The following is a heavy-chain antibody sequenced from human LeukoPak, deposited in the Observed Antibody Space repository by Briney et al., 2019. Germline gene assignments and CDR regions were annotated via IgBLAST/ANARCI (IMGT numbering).Heavy chain of an antibody. D-gene: IGHD4-23*01. CDR1: GFTFSDYY. J-gene: IGHJ4*02. Sequence: GGSLRLSCAASGFTFSDYYMSWIRQAPGKGLEWVSYINGRSTTIYNADSVKGRFTIYRDNAKNSLYLQMNSLRAEDTAVYYCARDSGYSGNSGYFDYWGQGTLVTASS. V-gene: IGHV3-11*04. CDR3: ARDSGYSGNSGYFDY. CDR2: INGRSTTI.